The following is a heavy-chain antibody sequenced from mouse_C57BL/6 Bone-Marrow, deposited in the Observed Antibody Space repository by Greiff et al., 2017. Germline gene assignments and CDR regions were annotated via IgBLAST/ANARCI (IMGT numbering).Heavy chain of an antibody. J-gene: IGHJ4*01. V-gene: IGHV5-17*01. CDR2: ISSGSSTI. Sequence: EVHLVESGGGLVKPGGSLKLSCAASGFTFSDYGMHWVRQAPEKGLEWVAYISSGSSTIYYADTVKGRFTISRDNAKNTLFLRMTSLRSEDTAMYYCARTSVVGDAMDYWGQGTSVTVSS. CDR3: ARTSVVGDAMDY. CDR1: GFTFSDYG. D-gene: IGHD1-1*01.